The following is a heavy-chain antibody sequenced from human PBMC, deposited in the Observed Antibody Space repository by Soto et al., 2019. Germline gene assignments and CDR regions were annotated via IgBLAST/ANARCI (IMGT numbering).Heavy chain of an antibody. CDR3: ARGDCVGGTCYSLAGSFYYYMDV. D-gene: IGHD2-15*01. V-gene: IGHV3-74*02. Sequence: ESGGGLVQPGGSLRLSCAASGFTFSNYWMYWVRQAPGKGLEWVSRINSDGSVSSYADSVKGRLTISRDNLKNTLYLQMDSLRAEDTAVYYCARGDCVGGTCYSLAGSFYYYMDVWGKGTTVTVFS. J-gene: IGHJ6*03. CDR1: GFTFSNYW. CDR2: INSDGSVS.